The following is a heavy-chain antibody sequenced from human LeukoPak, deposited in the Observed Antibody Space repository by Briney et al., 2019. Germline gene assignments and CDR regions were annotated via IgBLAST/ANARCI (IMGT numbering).Heavy chain of an antibody. V-gene: IGHV3-23*01. Sequence: PGGSLRLSCVASGFIFSSYAMTWVRQAPGKGLEWVSALSGIGGSTYYADSVKGRFTISRDNSKNTLYLQMNSLRVEDTAVYYCARDRAVAGLCDYWGQGTLVTVSS. CDR3: ARDRAVAGLCDY. D-gene: IGHD6-19*01. CDR2: LSGIGGST. J-gene: IGHJ4*02. CDR1: GFIFSSYA.